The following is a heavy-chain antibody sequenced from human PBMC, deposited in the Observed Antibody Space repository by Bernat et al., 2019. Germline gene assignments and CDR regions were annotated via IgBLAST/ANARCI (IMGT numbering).Heavy chain of an antibody. CDR3: GRLRGGSAAAIGVVMDS. CDR1: GGSISSSSYY. D-gene: IGHD3-3*01. J-gene: IGHJ4*02. CDR2: IYYSGYT. V-gene: IGHV4-39*01. Sequence: QLQLQESGPGLVKPSETLSLTCTVSGGSISSSSYYWGWIRQPPGKGLEWIGSIYYSGYTYYNPSLRSRGTISVDTSKNQFSLKMIFVTAADAAVYYCGRLRGGSAAAIGVVMDSWGQGTLVIVSS.